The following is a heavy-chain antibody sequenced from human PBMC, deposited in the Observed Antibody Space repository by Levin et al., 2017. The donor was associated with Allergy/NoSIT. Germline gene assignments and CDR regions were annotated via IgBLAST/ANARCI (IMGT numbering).Heavy chain of an antibody. Sequence: GESLKISCAASGFTVSSHYMTWVRQAPGKGLEWVSIIYSGGSTNYADSVKGRFTISRDNSKNTVYLQMNSLRTEDTAVYYCAKGVDAFDIWGQGTMVTVSS. CDR2: IYSGGST. J-gene: IGHJ3*02. D-gene: IGHD3-10*01. V-gene: IGHV3-66*02. CDR3: AKGVDAFDI. CDR1: GFTVSSHY.